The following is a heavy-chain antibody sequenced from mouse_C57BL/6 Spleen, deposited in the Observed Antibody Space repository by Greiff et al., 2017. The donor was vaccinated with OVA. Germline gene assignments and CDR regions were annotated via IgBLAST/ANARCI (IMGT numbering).Heavy chain of an antibody. CDR2: IHPNSGST. Sequence: QVQLQQPGAELVKPGASVKLSCKASGYTFTSYWMHWVKQRPGQGLEWIGMIHPNSGSTNYNEKFKSKATLTVDKSSSTAYMQLSSLTSEDSAVYYCARFVPLDYAMDYWGQGTSVTVSS. D-gene: IGHD2-10*02. CDR3: ARFVPLDYAMDY. V-gene: IGHV1-64*01. CDR1: GYTFTSYW. J-gene: IGHJ4*01.